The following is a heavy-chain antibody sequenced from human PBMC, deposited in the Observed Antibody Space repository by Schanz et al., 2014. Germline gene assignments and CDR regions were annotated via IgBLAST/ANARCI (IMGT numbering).Heavy chain of an antibody. CDR3: ARGGGPEDGFDI. D-gene: IGHD2-15*01. CDR2: IIPIHGIV. J-gene: IGHJ3*02. Sequence: QVQLVQSGAEVKKPGSSMKVSCKASGGTFSTYPINWLRQAPGQGLEWMGRIIPIHGIVNYAQRFQDRVRITADKSTSTACMELSSLRSDDTAVYYCARGGGPEDGFDIWGQGTILTVSS. V-gene: IGHV1-69*02. CDR1: GGTFSTYP.